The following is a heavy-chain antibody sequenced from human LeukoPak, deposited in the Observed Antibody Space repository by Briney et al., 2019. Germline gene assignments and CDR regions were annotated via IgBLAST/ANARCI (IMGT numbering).Heavy chain of an antibody. J-gene: IGHJ4*02. D-gene: IGHD5/OR15-5a*01. Sequence: SVKVSCKASGGTFSSYAISWVRQAPGQGLEWMGGIIPIFGTANYAQKFQGRVTITADESTSTAYMELRSLRSDDTAVYYCARGLRGGLRPLGYFDYWGQGSLVTVSS. CDR3: ARGLRGGLRPLGYFDY. CDR2: IIPIFGTA. V-gene: IGHV1-69*13. CDR1: GGTFSSYA.